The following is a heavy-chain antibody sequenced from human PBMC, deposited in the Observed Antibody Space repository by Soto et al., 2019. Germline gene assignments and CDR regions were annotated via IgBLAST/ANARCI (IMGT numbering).Heavy chain of an antibody. CDR1: GITLSTYG. CDR2: MSYDGKIK. Sequence: VQVVDSGGGVVQPGRSLRLSCAASGITLSTYGMHWVRQTPDKGLEWVAGMSYDGKIKDYADSVRGRFTISRDNSRNTLYLQMNSLRVEDTAVYHCAGGDSGHFYFDYWGQGTLVTVSS. J-gene: IGHJ4*02. V-gene: IGHV3-30*03. D-gene: IGHD2-21*02. CDR3: AGGDSGHFYFDY.